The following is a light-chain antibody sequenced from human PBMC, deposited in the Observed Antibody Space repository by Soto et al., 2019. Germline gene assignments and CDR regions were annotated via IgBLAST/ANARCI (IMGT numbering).Light chain of an antibody. CDR1: SSDVGGYNY. V-gene: IGLV2-14*01. CDR2: EVT. Sequence: QSVLTQPASVSGSPGQSITISCTGTSSDVGGYNYVSWYQQHPGKAPKLMIYEVTNRPSGVSNRCSGSKSGNTASLTISGLQAEDEADYYCSSYTSRSTLVFGTGTKLTVL. CDR3: SSYTSRSTLV. J-gene: IGLJ1*01.